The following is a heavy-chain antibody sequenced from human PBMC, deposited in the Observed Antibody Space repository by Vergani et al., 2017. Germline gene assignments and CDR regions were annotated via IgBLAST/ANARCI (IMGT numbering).Heavy chain of an antibody. Sequence: EVQLVESGGGLVQPGGSLRLSCAASGFTFSSYSMNWVRQAPGKGLEWVSYISSSSSTIYYADSVKGRFTISRDNAKNSLYLQMNSLRAEDTAVYYCARDSVSPAGYCSSTSCSKMMVYFDYWGQGTLVTVSS. CDR2: ISSSSSTI. V-gene: IGHV3-48*01. CDR3: ARDSVSPAGYCSSTSCSKMMVYFDY. D-gene: IGHD2-2*01. CDR1: GFTFSSYS. J-gene: IGHJ4*02.